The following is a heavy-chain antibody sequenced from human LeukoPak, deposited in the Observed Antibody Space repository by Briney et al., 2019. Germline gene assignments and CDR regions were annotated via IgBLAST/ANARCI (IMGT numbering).Heavy chain of an antibody. CDR1: GGSISSGDYY. CDR2: IYYSGST. D-gene: IGHD1-26*01. CDR3: ARGQWDENAFDI. J-gene: IGHJ3*02. Sequence: SQTLSLTCTLSGGSISSGDYYWSWIRQPPGKGLEWIGYIYYSGSTYYNPSLKSRVTISVDTSKNQFSPKLSSVTAADTAVYYCARGQWDENAFDIWGQGTMVTVSS. V-gene: IGHV4-30-4*08.